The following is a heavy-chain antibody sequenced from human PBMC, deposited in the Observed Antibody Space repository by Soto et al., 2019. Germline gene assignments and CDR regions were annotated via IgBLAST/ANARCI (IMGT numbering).Heavy chain of an antibody. J-gene: IGHJ5*02. Sequence: QVQLQESGPGLVKPSQTLSLTCTVSGGSISSGGYYWSWIRQHPGKGLEWIGYIYYSGSTYYNPSLKCRVTISVDTSKNQFSLKLSSVTAADTAVYYCARDSKRIVGATGWFDPWGQGTLVTVSS. CDR2: IYYSGST. V-gene: IGHV4-31*03. CDR3: ARDSKRIVGATGWFDP. CDR1: GGSISSGGYY. D-gene: IGHD1-26*01.